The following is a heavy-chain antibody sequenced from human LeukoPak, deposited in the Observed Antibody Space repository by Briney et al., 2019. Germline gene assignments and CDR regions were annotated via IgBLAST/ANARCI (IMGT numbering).Heavy chain of an antibody. J-gene: IGHJ3*02. Sequence: SQTLSLRCTFSGHSISSGYYWGWIRQPPGKGLDWIRSIYHSGSTYYNPSLKSRVTMSVDTSKNQFSLKLSSVTAADTAVYYCARDLPSHCSSTSCHGIWGQGTMVTVSS. D-gene: IGHD2-2*01. CDR1: GHSISSGYY. V-gene: IGHV4-38-2*02. CDR3: ARDLPSHCSSTSCHGI. CDR2: IYHSGST.